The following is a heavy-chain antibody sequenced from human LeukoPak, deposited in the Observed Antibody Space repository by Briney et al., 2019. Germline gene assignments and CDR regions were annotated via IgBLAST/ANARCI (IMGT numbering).Heavy chain of an antibody. Sequence: SVKVSCKASGYTFTSYYMHWVRQAPGQGLEWMGGIIPIFGTANYAQKFQGRVTITADESTSTAYMELSSLRSEDTAVYYCARGGYCSGGSCYPRLDYWGQGTLVTVSS. CDR2: IIPIFGTA. CDR1: GYTFTSYY. J-gene: IGHJ4*02. V-gene: IGHV1-69*13. D-gene: IGHD2-15*01. CDR3: ARGGYCSGGSCYPRLDY.